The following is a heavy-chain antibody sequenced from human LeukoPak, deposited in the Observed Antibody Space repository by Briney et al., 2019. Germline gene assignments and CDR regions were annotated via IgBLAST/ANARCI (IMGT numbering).Heavy chain of an antibody. CDR2: IKSKADGGTT. D-gene: IGHD1-26*01. Sequence: GGSLRLSCVASGFPFSNGWMTWVRQAPGKGLEWVGRIKSKADGGTTDYAAPVKGRFTISRDDSENTLYLQINSLKTEDTAVYYCTTDRGPAFDYWGQGTLVTVSS. V-gene: IGHV3-15*01. CDR3: TTDRGPAFDY. CDR1: GFPFSNGW. J-gene: IGHJ4*02.